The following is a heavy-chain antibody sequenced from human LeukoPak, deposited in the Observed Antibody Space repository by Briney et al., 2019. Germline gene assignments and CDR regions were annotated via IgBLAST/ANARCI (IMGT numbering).Heavy chain of an antibody. CDR1: GYGFSNYW. CDR3: ARRYYHTTEFDP. D-gene: IGHD3-10*01. J-gene: IGHJ5*02. CDR2: IYPADSST. Sequence: GEPLSISCKASGYGFSNYWIGWVRQLPGKVPEWVGFIYPADSSTRYSPSFQGQVTISADKSISTAYLQWSSLKASDTAMYYCARRYYHTTEFDPWGQGTPVTVSS. V-gene: IGHV5-51*01.